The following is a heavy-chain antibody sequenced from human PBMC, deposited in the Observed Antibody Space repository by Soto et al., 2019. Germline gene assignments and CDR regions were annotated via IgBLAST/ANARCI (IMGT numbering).Heavy chain of an antibody. CDR2: MNSDGRTT. Sequence: GGSLRLSCAASGFNFGNNWMHWVRQAPGKGLEWVSRMNSDGRTTNYADSVKGRFTVSRDNAKNTLYLQMNSLRAEDTAVYYCATAEVDYWGPGALVTVSS. CDR3: ATAEVDY. J-gene: IGHJ4*02. CDR1: GFNFGNNW. V-gene: IGHV3-74*01.